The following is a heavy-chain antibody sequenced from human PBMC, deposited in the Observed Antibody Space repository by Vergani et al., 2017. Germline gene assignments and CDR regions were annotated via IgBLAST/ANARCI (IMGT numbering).Heavy chain of an antibody. CDR3: ARDGRGFMTSYYYFDY. J-gene: IGHJ4*02. Sequence: QVQLQESGPGLVKPSQTLSLTCTVSGGSISSGGYYWSWIRQHPGKGLEWIGYIYYSGSTYYNPSHKSRVNISVDTSKHQFSLKLSSVTASDTAVYYCARDGRGFMTSYYYFDYWGQGTLVTVSS. CDR2: IYYSGST. V-gene: IGHV4-31*03. D-gene: IGHD1-1*01. CDR1: GGSISSGGYY.